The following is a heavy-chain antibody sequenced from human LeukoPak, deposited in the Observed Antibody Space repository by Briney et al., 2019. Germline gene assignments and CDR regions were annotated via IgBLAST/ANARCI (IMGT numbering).Heavy chain of an antibody. Sequence: GRSLRVSCAASGFTFDDYAMHWVRQAPGKGLEWVSGISWNSGSIGYADSVKGRFTISRDNAKNSLYLQMNSLRAEDTALYYCAKDLGSEDAFDIWGQGTMVTVSS. CDR3: AKDLGSEDAFDI. D-gene: IGHD2-15*01. J-gene: IGHJ3*02. V-gene: IGHV3-9*01. CDR2: ISWNSGSI. CDR1: GFTFDDYA.